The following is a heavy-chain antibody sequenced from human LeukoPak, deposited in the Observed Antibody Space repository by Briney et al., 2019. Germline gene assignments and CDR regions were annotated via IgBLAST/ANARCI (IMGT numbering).Heavy chain of an antibody. V-gene: IGHV4-39*01. Sequence: PSETLSLTCTVSGGSISSSSYWWGWIRQPPGKGLEWIRSIYYSGQTYYNPSLKSRVTISVDTPKNQFSLKLTSVNAADTAVYHCARQVGDGRWYFDYWGQGTLVTVSS. CDR3: ARQVGDGRWYFDY. D-gene: IGHD4-23*01. J-gene: IGHJ4*02. CDR1: GGSISSSSYW. CDR2: IYYSGQT.